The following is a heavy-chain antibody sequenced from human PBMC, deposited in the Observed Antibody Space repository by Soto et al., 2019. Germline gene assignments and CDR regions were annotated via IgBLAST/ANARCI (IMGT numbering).Heavy chain of an antibody. D-gene: IGHD3-22*01. V-gene: IGHV3-53*04. CDR3: ATTYDSISYYDAFDI. J-gene: IGHJ3*02. CDR1: GFTVSSNY. CDR2: IYSCGST. Sequence: GGSLRLSCAASGFTVSSNYMSWVRQAPGKGLEWVSVIYSCGSTYYAGSMKGRFTISRHNSKNTLYLQMNSRKAEDTAVYYCATTYDSISYYDAFDIWGQGTMVTVSS.